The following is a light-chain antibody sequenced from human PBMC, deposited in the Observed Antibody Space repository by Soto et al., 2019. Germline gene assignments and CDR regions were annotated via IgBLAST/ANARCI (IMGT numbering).Light chain of an antibody. J-gene: IGLJ3*02. CDR3: QTWGTGIRV. Sequence: QLVLTQSPSASASLRASVKLTCTLSSGHSIYDITWHQQKPEKGPRYLMKVNSDGSHSKGDGIPDRFSGSSSGAERYLTISSLQSEDEADYYCQTWGTGIRVFGGGTKLTVL. CDR1: SGHSIYD. V-gene: IGLV4-69*01. CDR2: VNSDGSH.